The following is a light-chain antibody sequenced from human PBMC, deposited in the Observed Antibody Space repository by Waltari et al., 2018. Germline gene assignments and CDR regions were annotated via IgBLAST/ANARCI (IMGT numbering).Light chain of an antibody. CDR3: QQRSTWPPKT. V-gene: IGKV3-11*01. CDR1: QSVSRS. J-gene: IGKJ5*01. CDR2: DAS. Sequence: ETVLTQSPATLSLSPGESATLSCRASQSVSRSLAWYQQKPGQAPGLLIYDASNRATGIPGRFSGSGSGTDFTLTISSLEPEDFAVYCCQQRSTWPPKTFGQGTRLEIK.